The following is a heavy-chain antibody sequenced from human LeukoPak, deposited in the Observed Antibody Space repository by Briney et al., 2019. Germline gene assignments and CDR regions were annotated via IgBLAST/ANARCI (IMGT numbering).Heavy chain of an antibody. CDR1: GFTFSSYS. CDR2: ISSNSGTI. Sequence: GGSLRLSCAASGFTFSSYSMNWVRQAPGKGLEWISYISSNSGTIFYADSMKGRFTISRDNAKKSLYLQMNSLRAEDTAVYYCASRSSTQRAFDIWGQGTMLTVSS. CDR3: ASRSSTQRAFDI. J-gene: IGHJ3*02. V-gene: IGHV3-48*01. D-gene: IGHD2-2*01.